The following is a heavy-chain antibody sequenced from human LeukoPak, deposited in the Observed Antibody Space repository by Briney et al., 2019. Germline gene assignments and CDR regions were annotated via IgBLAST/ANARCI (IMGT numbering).Heavy chain of an antibody. D-gene: IGHD3-10*01. CDR1: GGSISSGSYY. Sequence: SETLSLTCTVSGGSISSGSYYWSWVRQPAGKGLEWIGRIYTSGSTNYNPSLKSRVTISVDTSKNQLSLELSSVTAADTAVYYCARVRGSGSSYYYYYYMDVWGKGTTVTVSS. V-gene: IGHV4-61*02. J-gene: IGHJ6*03. CDR3: ARVRGSGSSYYYYYYMDV. CDR2: IYTSGST.